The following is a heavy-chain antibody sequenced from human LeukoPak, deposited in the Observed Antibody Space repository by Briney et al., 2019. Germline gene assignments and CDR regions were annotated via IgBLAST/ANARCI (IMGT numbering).Heavy chain of an antibody. J-gene: IGHJ4*02. Sequence: SETLSLTCAVYGGSFSGYYWSWIRQPPGKGLEWIGEINHSGSTNYNPSLKSRVTISEDTSKNQFSLKLRSVTAADTAVYYCARRNGGLIARIAAYFDYWGQGTLVTVSS. CDR1: GGSFSGYY. CDR3: ARRNGGLIARIAAYFDY. CDR2: INHSGST. V-gene: IGHV4-34*01. D-gene: IGHD6-13*01.